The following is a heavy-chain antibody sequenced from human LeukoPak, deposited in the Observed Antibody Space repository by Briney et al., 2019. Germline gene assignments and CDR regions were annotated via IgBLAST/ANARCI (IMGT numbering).Heavy chain of an antibody. Sequence: ASVKVSCKASGYTFTGYYMHWVRQAPGQGLEWMGWINPNSGGTNYAQKFQGWVTMTRDTSISTAYMELSRLRSDDTAVYYCAREDYDFWSGSYGMDVWGQGTTVTVSS. CDR3: AREDYDFWSGSYGMDV. CDR2: INPNSGGT. V-gene: IGHV1-2*04. CDR1: GYTFTGYY. D-gene: IGHD3-3*01. J-gene: IGHJ6*02.